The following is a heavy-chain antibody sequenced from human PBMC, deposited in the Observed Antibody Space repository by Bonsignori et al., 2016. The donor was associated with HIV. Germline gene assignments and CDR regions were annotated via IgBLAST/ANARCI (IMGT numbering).Heavy chain of an antibody. CDR2: INHSGST. Sequence: SETLSLTCAVYGGSFSGYYWSWIRQPPGKGLEWIGEINHSGSTNYNPSLKSRVTISVDTSKNQFSLKLSSVTAADTAVYYCARLGYCSGGSCYSSFGKREYYFDYWGQGTLVTVSS. D-gene: IGHD2-15*01. CDR1: GGSFSGYY. CDR3: ARLGYCSGGSCYSSFGKREYYFDY. J-gene: IGHJ4*02. V-gene: IGHV4-34*01.